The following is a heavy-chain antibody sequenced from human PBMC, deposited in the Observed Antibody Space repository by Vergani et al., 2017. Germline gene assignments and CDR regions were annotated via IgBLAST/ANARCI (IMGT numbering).Heavy chain of an antibody. CDR2: ISYDGSNK. CDR3: ARSASGSCHYFDD. D-gene: IGHD2-15*01. V-gene: IGHV3-30-3*01. Sequence: QVQLVESGGGVVQPGRSLRLSCAASGFTFSSYAMHWVRQAPGKGLEWVSVISYDGSNKYYADPVKGRFTISRDNSKNTLYLQMNSLRAEDTAVYYCARSASGSCHYFDDWGQGTLVTVSS. J-gene: IGHJ4*02. CDR1: GFTFSSYA.